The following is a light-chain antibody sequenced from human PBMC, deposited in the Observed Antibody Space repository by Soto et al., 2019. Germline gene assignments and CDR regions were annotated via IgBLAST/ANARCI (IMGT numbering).Light chain of an antibody. CDR3: STWDASLSGRV. Sequence: QSVLTQPPSASGTPGQKVTISCSGGSSNIENNFVSWYQQLPGTAPKLLIYSDDQRPSGVPDRVSGSKSGTSASLAISGLRSEDEADYYCSTWDASLSGRVFGGGTKLTVL. CDR1: SSNIENNF. CDR2: SDD. J-gene: IGLJ3*02. V-gene: IGLV1-47*02.